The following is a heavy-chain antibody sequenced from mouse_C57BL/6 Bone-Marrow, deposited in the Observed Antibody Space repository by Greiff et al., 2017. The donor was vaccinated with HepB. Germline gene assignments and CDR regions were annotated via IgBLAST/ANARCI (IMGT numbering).Heavy chain of an antibody. J-gene: IGHJ1*03. V-gene: IGHV14-1*01. CDR1: GFNIKDYY. CDR2: IDPEDGDT. CDR3: TTLDYGSPGWYFDV. D-gene: IGHD1-1*01. Sequence: VQLQQSGAELVRPGASVKLSCTASGFNIKDYYMHWVKQRPEQGLEWIGRIDPEDGDTEYAPKFQGKATMTADTSSNTAYLQLSSLTSEDTAVYYCTTLDYGSPGWYFDVWGTGTTVTVSS.